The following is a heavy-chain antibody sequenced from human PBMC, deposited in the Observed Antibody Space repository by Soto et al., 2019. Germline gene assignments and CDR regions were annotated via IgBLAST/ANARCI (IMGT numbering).Heavy chain of an antibody. J-gene: IGHJ6*02. CDR3: AKDYSSSAPYYGMDV. V-gene: IGHV3-30*18. CDR2: ISYDGSNK. D-gene: IGHD6-6*01. CDR1: GFTFSSYG. Sequence: VQLVESGGGVVQPGRSLRLSCAASGFTFSSYGMHWVRQAPGKGLEWVAVISYDGSNKYYADSVKGRFTISRDNSKNTLYLQMNSLRAEDTAVYYCAKDYSSSAPYYGMDVWGQGTTVTVSS.